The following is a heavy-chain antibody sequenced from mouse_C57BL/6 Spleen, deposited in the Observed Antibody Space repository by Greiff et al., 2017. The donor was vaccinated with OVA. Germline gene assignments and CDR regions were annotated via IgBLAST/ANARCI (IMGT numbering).Heavy chain of an antibody. CDR3: AGAPYDYDGAGYAY. CDR2: IHPNSGST. Sequence: QVQLQQPGAELVKPGASVKLSCKASGYTFTSYWMHWVKQRPGQGLEWIGMIHPNSGSTNYNEKFKSKATLTVDKSSSTAYMQLSSLTSEDSAVYYCAGAPYDYDGAGYAYWGQGTLVTVSA. J-gene: IGHJ3*01. V-gene: IGHV1-64*01. CDR1: GYTFTSYW. D-gene: IGHD2-4*01.